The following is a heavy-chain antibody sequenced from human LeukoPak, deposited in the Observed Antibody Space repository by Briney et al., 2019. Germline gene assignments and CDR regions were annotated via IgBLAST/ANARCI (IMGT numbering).Heavy chain of an antibody. Sequence: SETLSLTCTVSGGSISSSSYYWGWIRQPPGKGLEWIGSIYYSGSTYYNPSLKSRVTISVDTSKNQFSLKLSSVTAADTAVYYCASNVVTFGGVNYWGQGTLVTVSS. CDR1: GGSISSSSYY. D-gene: IGHD3-16*01. J-gene: IGHJ4*02. CDR2: IYYSGST. CDR3: ASNVVTFGGVNY. V-gene: IGHV4-39*07.